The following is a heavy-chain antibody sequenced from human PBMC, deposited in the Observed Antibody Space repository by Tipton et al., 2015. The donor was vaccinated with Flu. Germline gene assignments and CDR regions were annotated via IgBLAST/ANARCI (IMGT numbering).Heavy chain of an antibody. CDR1: GGSISSGGYY. CDR2: IYYSATS. J-gene: IGHJ6*02. V-gene: IGHV4-31*02. D-gene: IGHD1-26*01. CDR3: ARGWESYSPWDV. Sequence: LRLSCTVSGGSISSGGYYWSWIRQHPGKGREGIGYIYYSATSYYNPSLKSRVTISVDTSKNQFSLKPSSVTAADTAVYYCARGWESYSPWDVWGQGTPVTVSS.